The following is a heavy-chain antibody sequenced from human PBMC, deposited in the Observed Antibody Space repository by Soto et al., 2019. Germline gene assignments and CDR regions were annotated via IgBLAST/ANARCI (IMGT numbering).Heavy chain of an antibody. D-gene: IGHD3-9*01. Sequence: GGSLRLSCAASGFTFISYAMSWVRQAPGKGLEWVSAISGSGGSTYYADSVKGRFTISRDNSKNTLYLQMNSLRAEDTAVYYCANEYYDILTGYLTRSAFDIWGQGTMVTVSS. V-gene: IGHV3-23*01. J-gene: IGHJ3*02. CDR3: ANEYYDILTGYLTRSAFDI. CDR2: ISGSGGST. CDR1: GFTFISYA.